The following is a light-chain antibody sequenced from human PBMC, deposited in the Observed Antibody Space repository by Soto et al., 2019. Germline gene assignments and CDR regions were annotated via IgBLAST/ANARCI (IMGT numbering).Light chain of an antibody. CDR2: DVS. CDR3: CSYAGSYTWV. CDR1: SSDVGGYND. J-gene: IGLJ3*02. V-gene: IGLV2-11*01. Sequence: QSALTQPGSVSGSPGQSVTISCTGTSSDVGGYNDVSWYQQHPGKAPTLMIYDVSERPSGVPDRFTGSKSGSTASLTISGLQAEDEADYYCCSYAGSYTWVFGGGTKLTVL.